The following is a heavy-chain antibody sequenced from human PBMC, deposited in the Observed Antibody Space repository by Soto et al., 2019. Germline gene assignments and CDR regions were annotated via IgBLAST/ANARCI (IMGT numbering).Heavy chain of an antibody. CDR1: GDAFTSYA. V-gene: IGHV1-69*14. CDR2: IIPTFGTP. D-gene: IGHD2-2*01. Sequence: QVQLVQSGAEVKNPGSSVKVSCKTSGDAFTSYAINWVRQAPGQGLELLGAIIPTFGTPTYTQMFQGRVTISADRSTSTAYMELSSLRSEDTAVYYCARGVPELYFDYWGQGTLVTVSS. J-gene: IGHJ4*02. CDR3: ARGVPELYFDY.